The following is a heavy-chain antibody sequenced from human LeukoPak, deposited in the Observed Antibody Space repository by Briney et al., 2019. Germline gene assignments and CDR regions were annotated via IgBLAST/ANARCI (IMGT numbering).Heavy chain of an antibody. CDR1: GFTFDDYG. V-gene: IGHV3-20*04. CDR2: INWNGGST. CDR3: AKDNPVCDS. Sequence: SGGSLRLSCAASGFTFDDYGMSWVRQAPGKGLEWVSGINWNGGSTGYADSVKGRFTISRDISKNTLFLHMNSLRVEDTAVYFCAKDNPVCDSWGQGTLVTVSS. J-gene: IGHJ5*02. D-gene: IGHD2-21*01.